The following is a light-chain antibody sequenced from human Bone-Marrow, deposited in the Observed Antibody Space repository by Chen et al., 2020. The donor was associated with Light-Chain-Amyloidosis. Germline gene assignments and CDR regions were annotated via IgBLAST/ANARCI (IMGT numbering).Light chain of an antibody. CDR3: QQSYSTPRT. CDR1: QSISSY. CDR2: AES. Sequence: DIQMTQSPSSLSASVGDRVTITCRASQSISSYLNWYQQKPGKAPKLLIYAESSLPSGVPSRFSGSGSGTDLTLTSSSLQPEDFATYYCQQSYSTPRTFGQGTKLEIK. V-gene: IGKV1-39*01. J-gene: IGKJ2*01.